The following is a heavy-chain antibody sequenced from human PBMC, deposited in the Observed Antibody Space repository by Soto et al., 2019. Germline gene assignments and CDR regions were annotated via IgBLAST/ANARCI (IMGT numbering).Heavy chain of an antibody. CDR1: GFTFSSYA. V-gene: IGHV3-30-3*01. D-gene: IGHD2-2*01. CDR3: ARGYCSRPSCSHFDC. CDR2: MSYDGSNK. J-gene: IGHJ4*02. Sequence: LRLSCAASGFTFSSYAVHWVRQAPGKGLEWVAVMSYDGSNKYYADSVKGRFTISSDNSKNTLYLQMNSLGTEDTAVHYCARGYCSRPSCSHFDCWGQGTLVTVSS.